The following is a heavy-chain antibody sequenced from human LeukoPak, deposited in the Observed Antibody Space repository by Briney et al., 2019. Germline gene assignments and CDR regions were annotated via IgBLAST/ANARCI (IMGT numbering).Heavy chain of an antibody. CDR2: INPNSGGT. V-gene: IGHV1-2*02. CDR1: GYTFTGYL. D-gene: IGHD2-15*01. Sequence: ASVKVSCKASGYTFTGYLMHWVRQAPGQGLEWLGWINPNSGGTNYAQEFQGRVTMTRDTSISTAYMELSSLRSDDTAVYYCARDSIVVAATRFGWFDPWGQGSLVTVSS. J-gene: IGHJ5*02. CDR3: ARDSIVVAATRFGWFDP.